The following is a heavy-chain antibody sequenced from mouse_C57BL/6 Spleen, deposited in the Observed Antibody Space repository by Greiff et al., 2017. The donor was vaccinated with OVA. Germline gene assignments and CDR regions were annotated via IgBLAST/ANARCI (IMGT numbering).Heavy chain of an antibody. CDR2: IRLKSDNYAT. D-gene: IGHD1-1*01. CDR1: GFTFSNYW. Sequence: EVKLVESGGGLVQPGGSMKLSCVASGFTFSNYWMNWVRQSPEKGLEWVAQIRLKSDNYATHYAESVKGRFTISRDDSKSSVYLQMNNLRAEDTGIYYCTGGFYYGSSVFAYWGQGTLVTVSA. V-gene: IGHV6-3*01. CDR3: TGGFYYGSSVFAY. J-gene: IGHJ3*01.